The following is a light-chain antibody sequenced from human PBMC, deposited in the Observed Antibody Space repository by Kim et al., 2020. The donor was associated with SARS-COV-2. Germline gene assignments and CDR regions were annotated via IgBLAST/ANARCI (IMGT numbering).Light chain of an antibody. CDR1: KLGDKY. CDR3: QAWNSSTASV. J-gene: IGLJ2*01. V-gene: IGLV3-1*01. Sequence: SPGQTACITPSGDKLGDKYACWYQQKPGQSPVLVIYQDSKRPSGVPERFSGSNSGNTATLTISGTQAMDEADYYCQAWNSSTASVFGGGTQLTVL. CDR2: QDS.